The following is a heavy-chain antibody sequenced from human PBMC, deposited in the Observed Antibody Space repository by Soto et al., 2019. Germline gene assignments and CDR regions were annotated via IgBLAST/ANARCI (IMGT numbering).Heavy chain of an antibody. CDR2: VDSAGSGT. Sequence: VPLVESGGGSVHPGGSLRLSCVASGITFSGFWRHWVRQVPGKGLVWVARVDSAGSGTSYADSVKGRFTISRDNAKNTLSLQIDSLRVEVTAVYYCATVFEHWGQGIPVTVSS. J-gene: IGHJ4*02. V-gene: IGHV3-74*01. CDR3: ATVFEH. CDR1: GITFSGFW.